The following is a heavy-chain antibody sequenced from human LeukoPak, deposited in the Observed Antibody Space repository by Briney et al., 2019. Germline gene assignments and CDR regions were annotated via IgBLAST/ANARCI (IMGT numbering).Heavy chain of an antibody. CDR3: ARPYYYDSRIDP. D-gene: IGHD3-22*01. CDR1: GGSISSGDYY. Sequence: SETLSLTYTVSGGSISSGDYYWSWIRQPPGKGLEWIAYMYYSGSTYYNPSLKSRVTMSADTSKNQLSLKLSSVTAADTAVHYCARPYYYDSRIDPWGQGILVTVSS. V-gene: IGHV4-30-4*01. CDR2: MYYSGST. J-gene: IGHJ5*02.